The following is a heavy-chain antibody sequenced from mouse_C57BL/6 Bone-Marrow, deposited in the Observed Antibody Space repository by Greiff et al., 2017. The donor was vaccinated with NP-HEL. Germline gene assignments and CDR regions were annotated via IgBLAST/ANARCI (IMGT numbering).Heavy chain of an antibody. D-gene: IGHD2-4*01. CDR1: GFSFNTYA. CDR3: VRHPPYDYARYYAMDY. CDR2: IRSKSNNYAT. V-gene: IGHV10-1*01. Sequence: EVQLVESGGGLVQPKGSLKLSCAASGFSFNTYAMNWVRQAPGKGLEWVARIRSKSNNYATYYADSVKDRFTISRDDSESMLYLQMNNLKTEDTAMYYCVRHPPYDYARYYAMDYWGQGTSVTVSS. J-gene: IGHJ4*01.